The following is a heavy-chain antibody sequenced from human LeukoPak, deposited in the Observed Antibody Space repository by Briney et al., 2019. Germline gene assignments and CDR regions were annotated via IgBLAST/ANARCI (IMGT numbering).Heavy chain of an antibody. CDR3: ARGLGGDYDILTGRGY. CDR2: IYYSGST. CDR1: GGSISSYY. V-gene: IGHV4-59*12. D-gene: IGHD3-9*01. Sequence: SETLSLTCTVSGGSISSYYWSWIRQPPGKGLEWIGYIYYSGSTNYNPSLKSRVTISVDTSKNQFSLKLSSVTAADTAVYYCARGLGGDYDILTGRGYWGQGILVTVSS. J-gene: IGHJ4*02.